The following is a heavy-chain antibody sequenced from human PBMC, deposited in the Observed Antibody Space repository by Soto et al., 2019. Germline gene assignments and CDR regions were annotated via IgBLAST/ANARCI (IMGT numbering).Heavy chain of an antibody. J-gene: IGHJ4*02. D-gene: IGHD2-15*01. CDR2: FDLDDDK. CDR1: GFSLSTSGMC. Sequence: SGPTLVNPTQTLTLTCTFSGFSLSTSGMCVRWIRQPPGKALEWLAFFDLDDDKYYSTSLKTRLTISKDTSNNQVVLTMTNMDPVDTATYYCARIIAGKFTKYCSGGSCSPHLDYWGQGTLVTVSS. CDR3: ARIIAGKFTKYCSGGSCSPHLDY. V-gene: IGHV2-70*01.